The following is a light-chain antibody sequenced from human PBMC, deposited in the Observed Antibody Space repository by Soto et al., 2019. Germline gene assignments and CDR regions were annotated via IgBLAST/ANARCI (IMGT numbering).Light chain of an antibody. CDR3: QQSYSTPYT. V-gene: IGKV1-39*01. CDR1: QSISSY. J-gene: IGKJ2*01. CDR2: AAS. Sequence: DIQVTQSPSSVSASVGDRVTITCRASQSISSYLNWYQQKPGKAPKLLIYAASSLQSGVPSRFSGSGSGTDFTLTISSLQPEDFATYYCQQSYSTPYTFGQGTKVDIK.